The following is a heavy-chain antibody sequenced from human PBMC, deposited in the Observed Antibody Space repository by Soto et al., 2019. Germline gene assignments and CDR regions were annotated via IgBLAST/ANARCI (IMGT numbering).Heavy chain of an antibody. CDR2: INPSGGST. Sequence: GASVKVSCKASGYTFTSYYMHWVRQAPGQGLEWMGIINPSGGSTSYAQKFQGRVTMTRDTSTSTVYMELSSLRAEDTAVYYCAKSSGWYLPYYYYGMDVWGQGTTVTVSS. D-gene: IGHD6-19*01. V-gene: IGHV1-46*01. J-gene: IGHJ6*02. CDR3: AKSSGWYLPYYYYGMDV. CDR1: GYTFTSYY.